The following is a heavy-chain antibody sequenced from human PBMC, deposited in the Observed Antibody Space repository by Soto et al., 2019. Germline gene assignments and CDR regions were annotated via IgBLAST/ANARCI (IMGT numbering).Heavy chain of an antibody. D-gene: IGHD4-17*01. Sequence: EVQLLESGGALVQPGGSLRLSCAASGFTFSNYAVTWVRQAPGRGLEWVSSVSGDGRGTRYADSVRGRFTISRDNSKNTLYLQMNSLTAEDTAIYYCAKDPNGDYVGVFDYWGQGTLVTVSS. J-gene: IGHJ4*02. V-gene: IGHV3-23*01. CDR1: GFTFSNYA. CDR2: VSGDGRGT. CDR3: AKDPNGDYVGVFDY.